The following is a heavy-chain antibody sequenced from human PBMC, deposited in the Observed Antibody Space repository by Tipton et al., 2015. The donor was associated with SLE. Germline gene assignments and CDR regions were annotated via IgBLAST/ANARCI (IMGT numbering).Heavy chain of an antibody. J-gene: IGHJ4*02. V-gene: IGHV4-39*07. D-gene: IGHD4-23*01. CDR1: GGSISSSSYY. CDR3: ARDLDGGNSGPFFDF. Sequence: TLSLTCTVSGGSISSSSYYWGWIRQPPGKGLEWIGSIYYSGSTSYYPSLKSRVTISLHTSKNQFSLRLSSVTAADTAVYFCARDLDGGNSGPFFDFWGQGTLVTVSS. CDR2: IYYSGST.